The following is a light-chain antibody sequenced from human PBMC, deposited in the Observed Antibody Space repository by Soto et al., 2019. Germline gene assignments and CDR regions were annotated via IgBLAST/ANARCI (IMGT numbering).Light chain of an antibody. CDR2: AAS. J-gene: IGKJ2*01. Sequence: EIVLTQSPGTLSLSPGERATLSCRASQSISSSYLAWYQQKPGQAPRLLIYAASCRATGIPDRFSGSGSGTDFTLTFSRLAPEDFALYYCQQYGSSSYTFGQGTQLEIK. CDR1: QSISSSY. CDR3: QQYGSSSYT. V-gene: IGKV3-20*01.